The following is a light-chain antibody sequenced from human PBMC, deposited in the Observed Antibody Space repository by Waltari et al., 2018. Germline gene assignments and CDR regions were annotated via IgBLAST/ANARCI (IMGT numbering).Light chain of an antibody. CDR2: EVH. J-gene: IGLJ2*01. Sequence: QSALTQPASVSGSPGPSITISCTRPRSDVGGFNFVSWYHQHPGTAPKLIIYEVHNRPSGVSTRFSGSKSGYTASLTISGLQPGDEADYYCISYTATKTLVFGGGTKLTVL. CDR3: ISYTATKTLV. CDR1: RSDVGGFNF. V-gene: IGLV2-14*01.